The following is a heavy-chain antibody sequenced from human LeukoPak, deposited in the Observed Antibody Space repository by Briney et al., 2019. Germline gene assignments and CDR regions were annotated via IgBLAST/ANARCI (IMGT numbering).Heavy chain of an antibody. Sequence: PSETLSLTCTVPGGSVNYYFWSWIRQPPGKGLEWIGYIHSSGRTNYNPSLKSRVTISIDTSKNQFSLEVNSVTAADTAVYYCAKDGPFDIWGQGTLVTVSS. CDR3: AKDGPFDI. D-gene: IGHD3/OR15-3a*01. CDR2: IHSSGRT. V-gene: IGHV4-59*02. CDR1: GGSVNYYF. J-gene: IGHJ3*02.